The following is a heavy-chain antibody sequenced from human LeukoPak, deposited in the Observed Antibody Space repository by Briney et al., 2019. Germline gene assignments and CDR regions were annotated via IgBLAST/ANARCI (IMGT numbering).Heavy chain of an antibody. J-gene: IGHJ4*02. D-gene: IGHD3-22*01. CDR2: IYSGGST. CDR1: GFTFSSYA. V-gene: IGHV3-53*01. Sequence: GGSLRLSCAASGFTFSSYAMSWVRQAPGKGLEWVSVIYSGGSTYYADSVKGRFTISRDNSKNTLYLQMNSLRAEDTAVYYCARDQGDYYDSSGYYYWGQGTLVTVSS. CDR3: ARDQGDYYDSSGYYY.